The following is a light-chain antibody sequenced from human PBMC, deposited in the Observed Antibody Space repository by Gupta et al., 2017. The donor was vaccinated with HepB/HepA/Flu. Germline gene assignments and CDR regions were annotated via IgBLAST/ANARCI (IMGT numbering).Light chain of an antibody. V-gene: IGKV1-27*01. Sequence: DIQMTQSPSSLSASVGDRVTITCRASQGISNYLAWYQQKPGKVPKLLIYAAATLQSGVPSRFSGSGSGTDFTLTISSLQPEDVATYYCQKYTSAQFTFGPGTQVDIK. J-gene: IGKJ3*01. CDR1: QGISNY. CDR3: QKYTSAQFT. CDR2: AAA.